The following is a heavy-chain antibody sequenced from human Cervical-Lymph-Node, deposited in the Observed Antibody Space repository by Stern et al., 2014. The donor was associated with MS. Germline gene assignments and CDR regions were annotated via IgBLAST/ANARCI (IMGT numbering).Heavy chain of an antibody. V-gene: IGHV3-72*01. Sequence: EVQLVESGGGLVQPGGSLRLSCAASGFTFSDYYMDWVRQTPEKGLEWLARSRSKAKGYTTEYAASVKGRFTISRDESGNFLHLQMESLKTEDTAVYYCARGRDSFNAWGQGTLVTVSS. CDR3: ARGRDSFNA. CDR1: GFTFSDYY. D-gene: IGHD3-16*01. CDR2: SRSKAKGYTT. J-gene: IGHJ5*02.